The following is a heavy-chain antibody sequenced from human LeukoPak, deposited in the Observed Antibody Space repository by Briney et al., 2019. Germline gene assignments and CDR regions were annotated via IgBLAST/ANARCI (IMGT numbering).Heavy chain of an antibody. V-gene: IGHV4-30-4*08. Sequence: SETLSLTCTVSGGSISSGDYYWSWIRQPPGKGLEWIGYIYYSGSTYYNPSLKSRVTISVDTSKNQFSLKLSSVTAEDTAVYYCAQGGDYSSSSVFDYWGQGTLVTGSS. CDR3: AQGGDYSSSSVFDY. D-gene: IGHD6-6*01. J-gene: IGHJ4*02. CDR2: IYYSGST. CDR1: GGSISSGDYY.